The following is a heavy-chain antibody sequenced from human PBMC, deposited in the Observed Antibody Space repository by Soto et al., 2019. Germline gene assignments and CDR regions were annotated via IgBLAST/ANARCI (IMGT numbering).Heavy chain of an antibody. CDR2: IDPSDSYT. Sequence: EVQLVQSGAEVKKPGESLRISCKGSGYSFTSYWISWVRQMPGKGLEWMGRIDPSDSYTNYSPSFQGHVTISADKSISTAYLQWSSLKASDTAMYYCARLHVGYYDSSGYLTDYWGQGTLVTVSS. J-gene: IGHJ4*02. D-gene: IGHD3-22*01. V-gene: IGHV5-10-1*01. CDR3: ARLHVGYYDSSGYLTDY. CDR1: GYSFTSYW.